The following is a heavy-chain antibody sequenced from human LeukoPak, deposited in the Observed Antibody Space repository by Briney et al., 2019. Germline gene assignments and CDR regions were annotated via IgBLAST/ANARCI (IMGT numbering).Heavy chain of an antibody. CDR3: ARYLGSNWYYYYMDV. D-gene: IGHD4-11*01. CDR1: RYSFTTYW. J-gene: IGHJ6*03. Sequence: GESLKISCKGSRYSFTTYWIGWVRQMPGKGLEWMGIIYPGDSDTRYSPSFQGQVTISADKSISTAYLQWSSLKASDTAIYYCARYLGSNWYYYYMDVWGKGTTVTVSS. CDR2: IYPGDSDT. V-gene: IGHV5-51*01.